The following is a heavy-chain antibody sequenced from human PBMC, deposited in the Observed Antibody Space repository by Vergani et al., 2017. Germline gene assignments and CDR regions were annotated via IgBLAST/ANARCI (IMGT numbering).Heavy chain of an antibody. CDR2: INAGNGNT. CDR3: ARVSAAAGILLDYYGMDV. D-gene: IGHD6-13*01. V-gene: IGHV1-3*01. J-gene: IGHJ6*02. CDR1: GGTFSSYA. Sequence: QVQLVQSGAEVKKPGSSVKVSCKASGGTFSSYAISWVRQAPGQRLEWMGWINAGNGNTKYSQKFQGRVTITRDTSASTAYMELSSLRSEDTAVYYCARVSAAAGILLDYYGMDVWGQGTTVTVSS.